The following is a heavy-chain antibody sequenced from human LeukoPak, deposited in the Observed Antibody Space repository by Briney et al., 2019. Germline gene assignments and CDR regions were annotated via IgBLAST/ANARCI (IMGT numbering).Heavy chain of an antibody. CDR3: ARETYYYDSSGYPDY. CDR1: GFTFSSYE. Sequence: PGGXLRLSCAASGFTFSSYEMNWVRQAPGKGLEWVSYISSSGSTIYYADSVKGRFTISRDNAKNSLYLQMNSLRAEDTAVYYCARETYYYDSSGYPDYWGQGTLVTVSS. J-gene: IGHJ4*02. D-gene: IGHD3-22*01. V-gene: IGHV3-48*03. CDR2: ISSSGSTI.